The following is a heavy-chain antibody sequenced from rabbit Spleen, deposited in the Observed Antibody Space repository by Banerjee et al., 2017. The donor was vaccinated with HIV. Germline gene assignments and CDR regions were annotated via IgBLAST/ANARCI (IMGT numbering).Heavy chain of an antibody. D-gene: IGHD1-1*01. Sequence: QLKESGGGLVRPGGSLKLSCKGSGFDFSTYYMSWVRQAPGKGLEWIGYIDPFFGTTYYASWVNGRFTISSHNAQNTLYLQLNSLTVADTATYFCARGASSSGYYSLWGPGTLVTVS. CDR3: ARGASSSGYYSL. CDR2: IDPFFGTT. J-gene: IGHJ4*01. CDR1: GFDFSTYY. V-gene: IGHV1S7*01.